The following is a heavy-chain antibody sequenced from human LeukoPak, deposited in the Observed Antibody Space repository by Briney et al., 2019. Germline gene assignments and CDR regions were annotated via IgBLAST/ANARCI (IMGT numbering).Heavy chain of an antibody. CDR2: IWYDGSNK. Sequence: GRSLRLSCAASGFTFSSYAMHWVRQAPGKGLEWVAVIWYDGSNKYYADSVKGRFTISRDNSKNTLYLQMNSLRAEDTAVYYCARDPGSGSSYYFDYWGQGTLVTVSS. V-gene: IGHV3-33*08. CDR1: GFTFSSYA. D-gene: IGHD3-10*01. J-gene: IGHJ4*02. CDR3: ARDPGSGSSYYFDY.